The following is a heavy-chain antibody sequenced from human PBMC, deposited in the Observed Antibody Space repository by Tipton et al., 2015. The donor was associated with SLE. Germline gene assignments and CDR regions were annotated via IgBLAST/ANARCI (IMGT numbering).Heavy chain of an antibody. CDR1: GYSISSGDY. CDR2: VSHTETT. Sequence: TLSLTCAVSGYSISSGDYWGWIRQPPGKGLEWLGIVSHTETTYYNPSLKSRVTISIDTSKNQFSLKLSSVTAADTAVYYCARDSFVVTPFDYWGQGTLVTVSS. J-gene: IGHJ4*02. CDR3: ARDSFVVTPFDY. V-gene: IGHV4-38-2*02. D-gene: IGHD4-23*01.